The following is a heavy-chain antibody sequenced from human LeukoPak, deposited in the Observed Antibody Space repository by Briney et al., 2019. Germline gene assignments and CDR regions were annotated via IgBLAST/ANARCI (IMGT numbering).Heavy chain of an antibody. CDR2: IYYSGST. CDR1: GGSISSSSYY. J-gene: IGHJ4*02. Sequence: PPETLSLTCTVSGGSISSSSYYWGWIRQPPGKGLEWIGSIYYSGSTYYNPSLKSRVTISVDTSKNQFSLKLSSVTAADTAVYYCARLQVGYSYGYVDYWGQGTLVTVSS. D-gene: IGHD5-18*01. CDR3: ARLQVGYSYGYVDY. V-gene: IGHV4-39*01.